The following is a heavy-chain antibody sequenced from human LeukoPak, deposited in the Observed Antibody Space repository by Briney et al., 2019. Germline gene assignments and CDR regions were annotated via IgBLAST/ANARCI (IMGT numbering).Heavy chain of an antibody. CDR2: IYYSGST. J-gene: IGHJ5*02. Sequence: SETLTLTCTVSGGSISSYYWSWIRQPPGKGLEWIGYIYYSGSTNYNPSLKSRVTISVDTSKNQFSLKLSSVTAADTAVYYCARIVRIAAAGIGWFDPWGQGTLVTVSS. CDR1: GGSISSYY. CDR3: ARIVRIAAAGIGWFDP. D-gene: IGHD6-13*01. V-gene: IGHV4-59*12.